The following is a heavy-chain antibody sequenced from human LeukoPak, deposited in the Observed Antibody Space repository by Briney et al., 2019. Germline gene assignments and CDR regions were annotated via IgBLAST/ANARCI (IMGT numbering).Heavy chain of an antibody. Sequence: GGSLKLSCAASGFTFSGSAMHWVRQASGKGLEWVGRIRSKANSYATAYAASVKGRFTISRDDSKNTAFLQMDSLKTEDTAVYYCTRQDAGFDFWGQGTLVTVSS. CDR3: TRQDAGFDF. V-gene: IGHV3-73*01. CDR2: IRSKANSYAT. J-gene: IGHJ4*02. CDR1: GFTFSGSA.